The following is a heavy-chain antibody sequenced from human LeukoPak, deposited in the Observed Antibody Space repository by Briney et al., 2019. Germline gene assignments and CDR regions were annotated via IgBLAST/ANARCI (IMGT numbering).Heavy chain of an antibody. CDR3: ARRTYSASYWKHFDY. J-gene: IGHJ4*02. Sequence: SETLSLTCTVSGGSISSYYWSWIRQPPGKGLEWIGYIYYSGSTNYNPSLKSRVTISVDTSKNQFSLKLSSVTAADTAVYYCARRTYSASYWKHFDYWGQGTLVTVSS. V-gene: IGHV4-59*01. CDR1: GGSISSYY. D-gene: IGHD1-26*01. CDR2: IYYSGST.